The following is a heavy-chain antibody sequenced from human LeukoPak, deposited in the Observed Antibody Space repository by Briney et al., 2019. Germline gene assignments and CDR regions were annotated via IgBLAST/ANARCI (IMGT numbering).Heavy chain of an antibody. V-gene: IGHV3-20*04. CDR2: INWNGGST. D-gene: IGHD3-16*01. CDR1: GFTFSSYS. J-gene: IGHJ4*02. Sequence: GGSLRLSCAASGFTFSSYSMNWVRQAPGKGLEWVSGINWNGGSTGYADSVKGRFTISRDNAKNSLYLQMNSLRAEDTALYYCARSKGAFDYWGQGTLVTVSS. CDR3: ARSKGAFDY.